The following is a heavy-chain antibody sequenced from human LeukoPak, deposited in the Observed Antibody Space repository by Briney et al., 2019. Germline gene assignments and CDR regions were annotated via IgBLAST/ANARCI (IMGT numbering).Heavy chain of an antibody. D-gene: IGHD1-26*01. CDR3: ARVGEGRYYQYYYMDV. CDR1: GFTFSSYA. Sequence: GRSLRLSCAASGFTFSSYAMHWVRQAPGKGLEYVSAISKNGGNTYYANSVKGRFSISRDNSKNTLYLQMGSLRTEDMAVYYCARVGEGRYYQYYYMDVWGKGTTVTVSS. V-gene: IGHV3-64*01. J-gene: IGHJ6*03. CDR2: ISKNGGNT.